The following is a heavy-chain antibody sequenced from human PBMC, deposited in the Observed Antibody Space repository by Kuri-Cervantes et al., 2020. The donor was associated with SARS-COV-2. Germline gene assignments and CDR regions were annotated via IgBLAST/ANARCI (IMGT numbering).Heavy chain of an antibody. CDR1: GFTFSSYE. D-gene: IGHD2-2*01. CDR2: ISSSGSTI. J-gene: IGHJ3*02. V-gene: IGHV3-48*03. Sequence: GESLKISCAASGFTFSSYEMNWVRQAPGKGLEWASYISSSGSTIYYADSVKGRFTISRDNAKNSLYLQMNSLRAEDTAVYYCASQDIVVVPAANAFDIWGQGTMVTVSS. CDR3: ASQDIVVVPAANAFDI.